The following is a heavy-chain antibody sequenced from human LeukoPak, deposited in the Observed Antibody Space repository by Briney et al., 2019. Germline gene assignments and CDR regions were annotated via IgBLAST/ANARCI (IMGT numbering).Heavy chain of an antibody. Sequence: SVKVSCKASGGTFSSYAISWVRQAPGQGLEWMGRIIPILGIANYAQKFQGRVTITADKSTSTAYMELSSLRSEDTAVYCCAREYSNSGWGIDYWGQGTLVTVSS. CDR2: IIPILGIA. V-gene: IGHV1-69*04. CDR1: GGTFSSYA. CDR3: AREYSNSGWGIDY. D-gene: IGHD4-11*01. J-gene: IGHJ4*02.